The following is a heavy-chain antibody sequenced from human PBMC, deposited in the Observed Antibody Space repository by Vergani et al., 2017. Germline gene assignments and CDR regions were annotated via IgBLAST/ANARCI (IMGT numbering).Heavy chain of an antibody. V-gene: IGHV4-61*02. CDR2: IYASGNT. CDR1: GDSIDSVSYN. CDR3: AXVLSPSAFWYLYL. D-gene: IGHD3-10*01. Sequence: QVQLQEPGPGLVKPSQTWALTCTVSGDSIDSVSYNWTSIRQPAGKGREWIGRIYASGNTNYNPSLRSRVVMSVDTSKNQISLNLTSVTAADTAVHYCAXVLSPSAFWYLYLWGRGTLVTHSS. J-gene: IGHJ2*01.